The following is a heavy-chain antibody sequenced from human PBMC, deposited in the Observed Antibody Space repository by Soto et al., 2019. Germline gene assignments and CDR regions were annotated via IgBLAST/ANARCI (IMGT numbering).Heavy chain of an antibody. V-gene: IGHV1-58*01. D-gene: IGHD3-10*01. CDR3: AAGRITMVRGVSALRYYYGMDV. J-gene: IGHJ6*02. CDR1: GFTFTSSA. CDR2: IVVGSGNT. Sequence: SVKVSCKASGFTFTSSAVQWVRQARGQRLEWIGWIVVGSGNTNYAQKFQERVTITRDMSTSTAYMELSSLRSEDTAVYYCAAGRITMVRGVSALRYYYGMDVWGQGTTVTVSS.